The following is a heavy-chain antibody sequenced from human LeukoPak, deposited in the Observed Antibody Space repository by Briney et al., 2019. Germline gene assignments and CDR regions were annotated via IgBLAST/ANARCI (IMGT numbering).Heavy chain of an antibody. Sequence: ASVKVSCKASGYNFTGYYMHWVRQAPGQGLEWMGWISAYNGNTNYAQKLQGRVTMTTDTSTSTAYMELRSLRSDDTAVYYCARLLYGGNSYVLPVLPYYYYYMDVWGKGTTVTVSS. CDR3: ARLLYGGNSYVLPVLPYYYYYMDV. J-gene: IGHJ6*03. CDR1: GYNFTGYY. V-gene: IGHV1-18*04. CDR2: ISAYNGNT. D-gene: IGHD4-23*01.